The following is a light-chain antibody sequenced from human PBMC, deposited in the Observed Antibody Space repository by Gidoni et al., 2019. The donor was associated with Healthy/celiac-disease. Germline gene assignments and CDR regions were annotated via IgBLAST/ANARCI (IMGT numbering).Light chain of an antibody. V-gene: IGKV1-5*03. CDR2: KAS. Sequence: IQMTQSPSTLSASVGDSVTITCRASQSIYSCLAWYQQKPGKAPKLLIYKASSLASGVPSRFSGSGSGTEFTLTISRVQADDFATYYCQQYQSYPYTFGQGTKLEIK. CDR3: QQYQSYPYT. CDR1: QSIYSC. J-gene: IGKJ2*01.